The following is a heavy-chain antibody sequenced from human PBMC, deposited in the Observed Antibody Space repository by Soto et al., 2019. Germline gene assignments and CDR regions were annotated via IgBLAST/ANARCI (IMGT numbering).Heavy chain of an antibody. CDR3: VRDGNWYFDL. J-gene: IGHJ2*01. V-gene: IGHV1-69*13. CDR2: IIPIFGTA. Sequence: SVKVSCKASGGTFSSYAISWVRQVPGQGLEWMGGIIPIFGTANYAQKFQGRVTITADESTSTAYMELSSLRSEDTAVYYCVRDGNWYFDLWGRGTLVTVSS. CDR1: GGTFSSYA.